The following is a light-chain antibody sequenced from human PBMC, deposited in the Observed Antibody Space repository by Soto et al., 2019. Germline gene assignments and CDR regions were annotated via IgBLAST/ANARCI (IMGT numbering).Light chain of an antibody. CDR2: DVN. CDR1: SGDIGAYNY. V-gene: IGLV2-11*01. J-gene: IGLJ3*02. CDR3: CSDAHTSRV. Sequence: QSVLTQPRSVSGSPGQSVTFSCTGTSGDIGAYNYVSWYQFHPGKAPKMIIYDVNKRPSGVPDRFSGSKSGNTASLTISWLQAEDEADYYCCSDAHTSRVFGGGTKLTVL.